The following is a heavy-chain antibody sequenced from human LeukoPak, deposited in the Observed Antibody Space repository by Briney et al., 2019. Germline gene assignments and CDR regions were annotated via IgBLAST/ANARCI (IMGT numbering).Heavy chain of an antibody. D-gene: IGHD1-14*01. J-gene: IGHJ4*02. CDR2: ISYDGSNK. CDR3: ARDPLIRTTRVDYFDY. Sequence: PGRSLRLSCAASGFTFSSYAMHWVRQAPGKGLEWVAVISYDGSNKYYADSVKGRLTISRDNSRNTLYLQMNSLRAEDTAVYYCARDPLIRTTRVDYFDYWGQGTLVIVSS. CDR1: GFTFSSYA. V-gene: IGHV3-30-3*01.